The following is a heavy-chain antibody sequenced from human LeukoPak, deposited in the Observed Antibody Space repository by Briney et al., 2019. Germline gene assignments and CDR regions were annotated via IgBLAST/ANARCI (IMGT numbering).Heavy chain of an antibody. Sequence: GGSLRLSCAASGFTFSDYYMSWIRQAPGKGLEWVSYISSSGSTIYYADSVKGRFTISRDNAKNSLYLQMNSLRAGDTAAYYCARHLGIQLWSHSLDYWGQGTLVTVSS. D-gene: IGHD5-18*01. CDR1: GFTFSDYY. CDR3: ARHLGIQLWSHSLDY. J-gene: IGHJ4*02. V-gene: IGHV3-11*04. CDR2: ISSSGSTI.